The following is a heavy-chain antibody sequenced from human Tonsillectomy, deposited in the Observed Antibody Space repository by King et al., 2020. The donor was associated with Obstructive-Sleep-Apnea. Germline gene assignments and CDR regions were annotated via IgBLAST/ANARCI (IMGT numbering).Heavy chain of an antibody. CDR2: IIPILGIA. Sequence: VQLVESGAEVKKPGSSVKVSCKASGGTFSSYAISWVRQAPGQGLEWMGRIIPILGIANYAQKFQGRVTITADKSTSTAYMELSSLRSEDTAVYYCARDSTLGYYYGSGSYGYFDYWGQGTLVTVSS. D-gene: IGHD3-10*01. CDR1: GGTFSSYA. CDR3: ARDSTLGYYYGSGSYGYFDY. V-gene: IGHV1-69*09. J-gene: IGHJ4*02.